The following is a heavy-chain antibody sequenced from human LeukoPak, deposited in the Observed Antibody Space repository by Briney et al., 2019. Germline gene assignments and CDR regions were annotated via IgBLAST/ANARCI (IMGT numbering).Heavy chain of an antibody. J-gene: IGHJ4*02. CDR2: IWYDGSNK. CDR3: AREDPYYDFWSGPFDY. V-gene: IGHV3-33*01. Sequence: GGSPRLSCAASGFTFSSYGMHWVRQAPGKGLEWVAVIWYDGSNKCYADSVKGRFTISRDNSKNTLYLQMNSLRAEDTAVYYCAREDPYYDFWSGPFDYWGQGTLVTVSS. D-gene: IGHD3-3*01. CDR1: GFTFSSYG.